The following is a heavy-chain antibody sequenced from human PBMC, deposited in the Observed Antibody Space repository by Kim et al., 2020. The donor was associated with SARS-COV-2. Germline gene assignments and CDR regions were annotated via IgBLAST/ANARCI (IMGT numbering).Heavy chain of an antibody. Sequence: ASVKVSCKASGYTFTSYAMHWVRQAPGQRLEWMGWINAGNGNTKYSQKFQGRVTITRDTSASTAYMELSSLRSEDTAVYYCARVLIAVAGTGFDYWGQGTLVTVSS. V-gene: IGHV1-3*01. D-gene: IGHD6-19*01. CDR2: INAGNGNT. J-gene: IGHJ4*02. CDR1: GYTFTSYA. CDR3: ARVLIAVAGTGFDY.